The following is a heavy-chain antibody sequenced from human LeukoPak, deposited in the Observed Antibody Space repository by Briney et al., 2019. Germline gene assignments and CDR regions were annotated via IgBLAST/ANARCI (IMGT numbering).Heavy chain of an antibody. D-gene: IGHD3-22*01. V-gene: IGHV4-61*08. CDR3: ARTSYYYDSSGVYFDY. CDR1: GGSISNDGYY. Sequence: SQTLSLTCTVSGGSISNDGYYWTWVRQPPGKGLEWIGYIYYSGSTNYNPSLKSRVTISVDTSKNQFSLKLSSVTAADTAVYYCARTSYYYDSSGVYFDYWGQGTLVTVSS. J-gene: IGHJ4*02. CDR2: IYYSGST.